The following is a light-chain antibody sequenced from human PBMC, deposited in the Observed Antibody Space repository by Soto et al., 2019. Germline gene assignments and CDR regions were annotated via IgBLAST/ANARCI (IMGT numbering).Light chain of an antibody. CDR1: SGDIGSYNR. CDR2: EVT. J-gene: IGLJ1*01. V-gene: IGLV2-14*01. CDR3: SSYTNINTRAGV. Sequence: QSALTQPASVSGSPGQSITISCTGTSGDIGSYNRVSWYQQHPGKAPKLIIYEVTDRPSGVSNRFSGSKSGNTASLTISGLQAEDEAEYYCSSYTNINTRAGVFGTGTNLTVL.